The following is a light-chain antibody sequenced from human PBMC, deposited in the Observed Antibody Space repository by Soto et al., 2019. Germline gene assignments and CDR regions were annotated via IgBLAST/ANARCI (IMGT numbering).Light chain of an antibody. V-gene: IGKV3-15*01. CDR1: QSISSN. J-gene: IGKJ1*01. CDR3: QQYNNWPRT. Sequence: EIVLTQSPATLSVSPWERATLSCRASQSISSNLAWYQQKPGQPPSLVIYDTSTRATGIPARFSGSGSGTEFTLTISSLQSEDFAVYYCQQYNNWPRTFGQGSKVDIK. CDR2: DTS.